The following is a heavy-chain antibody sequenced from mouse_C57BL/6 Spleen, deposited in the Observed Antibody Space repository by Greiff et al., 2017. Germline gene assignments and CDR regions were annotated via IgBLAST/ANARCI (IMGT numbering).Heavy chain of an antibody. CDR3: ARPIYDGYYVGVDY. CDR1: GFTFSDYG. J-gene: IGHJ2*01. V-gene: IGHV5-17*01. CDR2: ISSGSSTI. Sequence: EVQGVESGGGLVKPGGSLKLSCAASGFTFSDYGMHWVRQAPEKGLEWVAYISSGSSTIYYADTVKGRFTISRDNAKNTLFLQMTSLRSEDTAMYYCARPIYDGYYVGVDYWGQGTTLTVSS. D-gene: IGHD2-3*01.